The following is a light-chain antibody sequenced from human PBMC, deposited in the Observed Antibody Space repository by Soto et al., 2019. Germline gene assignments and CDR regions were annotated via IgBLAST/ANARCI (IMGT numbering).Light chain of an antibody. Sequence: ELVMTQSPATLSFSPWDTATLSCRASQSVSSYLAWYQQRPGQAHRLLIYGASTRATGIPARFSGGGSGTEFNLTISSLQPDDFATYYCQNYNSYSEAFGQGTKV. CDR1: QSVSSY. CDR3: QNYNSYSEA. J-gene: IGKJ1*01. CDR2: GAS. V-gene: IGKV3-15*01.